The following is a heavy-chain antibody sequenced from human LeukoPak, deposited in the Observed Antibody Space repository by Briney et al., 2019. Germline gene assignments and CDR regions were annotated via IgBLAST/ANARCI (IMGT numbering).Heavy chain of an antibody. J-gene: IGHJ6*02. CDR1: GYTFTSYG. D-gene: IGHD2-2*01. V-gene: IGHV1-18*01. CDR3: ANLPAAHPDYYYGMDV. CDR2: ISAYNGNT. Sequence: ASVKVSCKASGYTFTSYGISWVRQAPGQGLEWMGWISAYNGNTNYAQKFQGRVTMTRDTSISTAYMELSRLRSDDTAVYYCANLPAAHPDYYYGMDVWGQGTTVTVSS.